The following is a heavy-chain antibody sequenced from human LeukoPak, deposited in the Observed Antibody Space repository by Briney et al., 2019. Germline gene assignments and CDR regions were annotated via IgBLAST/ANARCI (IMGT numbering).Heavy chain of an antibody. Sequence: SQTLSLTCAVSGGSISSGGYSWSWIRQPPGKGLEWIGYIYHSGSTYYNPSLKSRVTISVDRSKNQFSLKLSSVTAADTAVYYCARGRVVTTDRYFDLWGRGTLVTVSS. D-gene: IGHD2-21*02. CDR3: ARGRVVTTDRYFDL. J-gene: IGHJ2*01. CDR1: GGSISSGGYS. CDR2: IYHSGST. V-gene: IGHV4-30-2*01.